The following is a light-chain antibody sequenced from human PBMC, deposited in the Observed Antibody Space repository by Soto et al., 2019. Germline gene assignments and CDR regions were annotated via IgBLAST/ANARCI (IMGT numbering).Light chain of an antibody. Sequence: EIVMTQSPATLSVSPGERATLSCRASQSVTTNLAWYQQKPGQAPRLLITGASTRATGIPARFSGSGSGTEFPLTINSLQPEDFAVYYCQQYNNRPPWAFGQGTRVEIK. CDR2: GAS. CDR3: QQYNNRPPWA. J-gene: IGKJ1*01. V-gene: IGKV3-15*01. CDR1: QSVTTN.